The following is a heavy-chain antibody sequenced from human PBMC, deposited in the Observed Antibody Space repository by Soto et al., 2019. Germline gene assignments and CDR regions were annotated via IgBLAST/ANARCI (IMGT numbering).Heavy chain of an antibody. CDR2: IYYSGYT. CDR1: GGSISSSSYY. J-gene: IGHJ6*02. D-gene: IGHD3-16*01. V-gene: IGHV4-39*01. Sequence: PSETLSLTCTVSGGSISSSSYYWGWIRQPPGKGLEWIGSIYYSGYTYYNPSLKSRVTISVDTSKNQFSLKLSSLTAADTAVYYCARHNGPLYVGYYYDMDVWGQGTTVT. CDR3: ARHNGPLYVGYYYDMDV.